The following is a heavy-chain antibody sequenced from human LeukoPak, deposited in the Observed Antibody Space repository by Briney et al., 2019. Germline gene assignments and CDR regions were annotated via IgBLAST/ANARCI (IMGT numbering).Heavy chain of an antibody. CDR2: IYTSGST. CDR1: GGSISSYY. Sequence: SETLSLTCTVSGGSISSYYWRWIRQPAGKGLEWIGRIYTSGSTNYNPSLKSRVTMSVDTSKNQFSLKLSSVTAADTAVYYCARAPGNYDILTGSYMDVWGKGTTVTVSS. CDR3: ARAPGNYDILTGSYMDV. V-gene: IGHV4-4*07. J-gene: IGHJ6*03. D-gene: IGHD3-9*01.